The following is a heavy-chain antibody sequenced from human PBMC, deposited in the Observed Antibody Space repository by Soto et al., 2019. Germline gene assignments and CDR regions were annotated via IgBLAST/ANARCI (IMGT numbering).Heavy chain of an antibody. J-gene: IGHJ4*02. V-gene: IGHV4-39*01. CDR1: GCSISSSSYY. CDR3: ARHFGYSSSWYAHFDL. D-gene: IGHD6-13*01. CDR2: VYYSGTT. Sequence: XETLALTCTVSGCSISSSSYYWAWLRQPPGKGLEWIGSVYYSGTTYYNPSLKSRVTISADTSNNQFSLKLNYVTASDTAMYFCARHFGYSSSWYAHFDLWGLGALVTVSS.